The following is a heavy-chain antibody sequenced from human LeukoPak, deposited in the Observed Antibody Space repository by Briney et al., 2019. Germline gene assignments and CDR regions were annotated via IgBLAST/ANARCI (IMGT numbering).Heavy chain of an antibody. D-gene: IGHD5-24*01. Sequence: ASVRVSCKASGGTFSSYAISWVRQAPGQGLEWMGGIIPIFGTANYAQKFQGRVTITADESTSTAYMELSSLRSEDTAVYYCASNSRDGYNEGWGQGTLVTVSS. V-gene: IGHV1-69*13. CDR1: GGTFSSYA. CDR2: IIPIFGTA. CDR3: ASNSRDGYNEG. J-gene: IGHJ4*02.